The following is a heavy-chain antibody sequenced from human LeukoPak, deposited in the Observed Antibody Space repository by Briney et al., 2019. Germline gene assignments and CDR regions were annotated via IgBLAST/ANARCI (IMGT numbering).Heavy chain of an antibody. CDR3: ARAHYYDSSGYSPFDY. Sequence: GGSLRLSCAASGFTVSSNYMSWVRQAPGKGLEWVSVIYSGGSTYYADSVKGRFTISRDNSKNTLYLRMNSLRAEDTAVYYCARAHYYDSSGYSPFDYWGQGTLVTVSS. CDR2: IYSGGST. CDR1: GFTVSSNY. D-gene: IGHD3-22*01. J-gene: IGHJ4*02. V-gene: IGHV3-53*01.